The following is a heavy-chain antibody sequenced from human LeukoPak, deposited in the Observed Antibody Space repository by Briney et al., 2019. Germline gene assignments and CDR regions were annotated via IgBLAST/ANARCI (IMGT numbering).Heavy chain of an antibody. Sequence: GGSLRLSCAASGFTFSSYAMHWVRQAPGKGLEWVAVISYDGSNKYYADSVKGRFTISRDNSKNTLYLQMNSLRAEDTAVYYCARAPTYYYDSSGYYFGAFDIWGQGTMVTVSS. CDR2: ISYDGSNK. CDR3: ARAPTYYYDSSGYYFGAFDI. V-gene: IGHV3-30-3*01. J-gene: IGHJ3*02. CDR1: GFTFSSYA. D-gene: IGHD3-22*01.